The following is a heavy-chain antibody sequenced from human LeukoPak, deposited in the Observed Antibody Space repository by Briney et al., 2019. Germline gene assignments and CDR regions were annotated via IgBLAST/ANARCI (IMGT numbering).Heavy chain of an antibody. CDR1: GFTFGDYA. CDR3: TRDTPTVTPEYFQH. Sequence: GGSLRLSCTASGFTFGDYAMSWVRQAPGKGLEWVGFIRSKAYGGTTEYAASVKGRFTISRDDSKSIAYLQMNSLKTEDTAVYYCTRDTPTVTPEYFQHWGQGTLVTVSS. CDR2: IRSKAYGGTT. D-gene: IGHD4-11*01. V-gene: IGHV3-49*04. J-gene: IGHJ1*01.